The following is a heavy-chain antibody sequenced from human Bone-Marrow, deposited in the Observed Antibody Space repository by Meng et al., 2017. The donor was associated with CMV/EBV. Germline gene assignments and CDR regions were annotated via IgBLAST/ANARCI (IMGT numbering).Heavy chain of an antibody. J-gene: IGHJ4*02. D-gene: IGHD1-26*01. V-gene: IGHV3-23*01. CDR1: GFPFSSYA. Sequence: GESLKISCAASGFPFSSYAMSWVRQAPGKGLEWVSAISGGGDRTYNADSVRSRFTISRDESKNTVYLQMSSLRAEDTAVYYCAKGPLRSGSYPSYFDYWGQGALVTVSS. CDR2: ISGGGDRT. CDR3: AKGPLRSGSYPSYFDY.